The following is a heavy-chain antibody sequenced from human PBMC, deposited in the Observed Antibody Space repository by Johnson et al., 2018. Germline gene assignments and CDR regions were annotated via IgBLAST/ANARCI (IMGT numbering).Heavy chain of an antibody. V-gene: IGHV3-74*02. CDR1: GFTFSSYW. CDR2: RYSDGSIR. J-gene: IGHJ3*02. CDR3: ARGSLVSGYYSRGAFEI. D-gene: IGHD3-22*01. Sequence: VQLVESGGGVVQPGRSLRLSCVASGFTFSSYWMHWVRQDPGKGLVWVSRRYSDGSIRNYADSVKGRFTIARDNAKNTLYLQMNSLRVEDTAVYYGARGSLVSGYYSRGAFEIWGKGTMVTVSS.